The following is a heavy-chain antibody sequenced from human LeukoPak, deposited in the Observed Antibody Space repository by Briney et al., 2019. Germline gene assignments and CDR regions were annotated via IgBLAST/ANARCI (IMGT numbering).Heavy chain of an antibody. Sequence: GGSLRLSCAASGFTYNICAMHWVRQAPGKGLEWVTTISYDGNNKYNADSVRGRFTISRDNSKNTLYLQMNSLRADDTAVYYCVRGVGLYDSIGYFDYWGPGTLLIVSS. CDR2: ISYDGNNK. CDR1: GFTYNICA. D-gene: IGHD3-22*01. CDR3: VRGVGLYDSIGYFDY. J-gene: IGHJ4*02. V-gene: IGHV3-30-3*01.